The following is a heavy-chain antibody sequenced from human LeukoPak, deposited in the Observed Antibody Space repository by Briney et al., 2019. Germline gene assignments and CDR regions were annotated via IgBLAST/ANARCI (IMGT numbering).Heavy chain of an antibody. D-gene: IGHD5-18*01. Sequence: SCKASGGTFSSYAMHWVRQAPGKGLEWVAVISYDGSNKYYADSVKGRFTISRDNSKNTLYLQMNSLRAEDTAVYYCARDPAAAMALYYFDYWGQGTLVTVSS. CDR1: GGTFSSYA. CDR3: ARDPAAAMALYYFDY. V-gene: IGHV3-30-3*01. CDR2: ISYDGSNK. J-gene: IGHJ4*02.